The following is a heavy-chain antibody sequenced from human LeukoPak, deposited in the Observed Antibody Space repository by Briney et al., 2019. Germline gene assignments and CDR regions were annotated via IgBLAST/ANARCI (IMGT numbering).Heavy chain of an antibody. CDR2: IYSGGST. CDR1: GFTVSSNY. CDR3: ARDRISMKARGEPDY. Sequence: PGGSLRLSCAASGFTVSSNYMSWVRQAPGKGLEWVSVIYSGGSTYYADSVKGRFTISRDNSKNTLYLRINSLRAEDTGVYYCARDRISMKARGEPDYWGPGTLVTVSS. J-gene: IGHJ4*02. V-gene: IGHV3-53*01. D-gene: IGHD3-22*01.